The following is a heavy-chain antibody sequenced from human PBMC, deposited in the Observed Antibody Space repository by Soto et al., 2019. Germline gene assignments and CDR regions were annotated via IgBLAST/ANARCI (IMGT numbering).Heavy chain of an antibody. CDR3: ASQAYGDIDY. Sequence: PGGSLRLSCSASGFTFSSYAMHWVRQAPGKGLEYVSAISSNGGSAYYADSVKGRFTISRDNSKNTLYLQMNSLRAEDMAIYYCASQAYGDIDYWGQGTLVTVSS. J-gene: IGHJ4*02. CDR1: GFTFSSYA. V-gene: IGHV3-64*04. D-gene: IGHD4-17*01. CDR2: ISSNGGSA.